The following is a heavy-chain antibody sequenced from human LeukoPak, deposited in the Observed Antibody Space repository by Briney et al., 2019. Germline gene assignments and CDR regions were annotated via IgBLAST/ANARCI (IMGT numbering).Heavy chain of an antibody. CDR2: INPNSGVT. V-gene: IGHV1-2*02. D-gene: IGHD3-10*01. CDR3: FRQRNSGGYYSNY. Sequence: GASVKVSCKASGYSFTGYHMHWVRQAPGQGLEWMGWINPNSGVTNYGQKFQGRVTMTRDTSITTAYMELNSLRSDDTAVYYCFRQRNSGGYYSNYWGQGTLVTVSS. J-gene: IGHJ4*02. CDR1: GYSFTGYH.